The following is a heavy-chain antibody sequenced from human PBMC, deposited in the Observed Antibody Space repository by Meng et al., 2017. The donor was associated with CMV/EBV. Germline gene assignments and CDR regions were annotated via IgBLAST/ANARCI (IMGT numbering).Heavy chain of an antibody. CDR1: GFTFSSYW. D-gene: IGHD5-24*01. CDR3: ALIGEMATIDY. Sequence: GESLKISCAASGFTFSSYWMSWVRQAPGKGLEWVANIKQDGSEKYYVDSVKGRFTISRDNSKNSLYLQMNRLRAEDTAVYYCALIGEMATIDYWGQGTLVTVSS. V-gene: IGHV3-7*01. J-gene: IGHJ4*02. CDR2: IKQDGSEK.